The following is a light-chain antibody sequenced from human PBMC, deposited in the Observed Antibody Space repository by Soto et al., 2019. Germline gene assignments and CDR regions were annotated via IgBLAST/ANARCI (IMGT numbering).Light chain of an antibody. CDR2: SAS. CDR3: QQYNKWPLT. CDR1: QSVNNN. Sequence: EIVMTQSRVTLSVSPGERATLSFAASQSVNNNVAWYQQKPGHTPRLLIYSASIGATGTPARFSGSGSGSDFTLTISSLQSEDFAVYYCQQYNKWPLTFGPGTKVDIK. J-gene: IGKJ3*01. V-gene: IGKV3-15*01.